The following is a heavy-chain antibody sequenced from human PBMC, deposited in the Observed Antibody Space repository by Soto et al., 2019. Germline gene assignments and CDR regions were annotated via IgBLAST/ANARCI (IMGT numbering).Heavy chain of an antibody. J-gene: IGHJ1*01. Sequence: GGSLRLSCAASGFTFSSYYMSWIRQAPGKGLEWVSYISSRSSTIFYADSVKGRFTISRDNVKNSLYLQMNSLRAEDTAVYYCTTLGGSSGYFQHWGQGTLVTVSS. CDR3: TTLGGSSGYFQH. CDR1: GFTFSSYY. D-gene: IGHD3-22*01. CDR2: ISSRSSTI. V-gene: IGHV3-11*01.